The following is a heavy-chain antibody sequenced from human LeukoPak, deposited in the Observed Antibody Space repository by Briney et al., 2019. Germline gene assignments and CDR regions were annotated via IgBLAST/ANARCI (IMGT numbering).Heavy chain of an antibody. Sequence: LETLSLTCTVSGGSISSYYWSWIRQPPGKGLEWIGYIYYSGTTNYNPSLKSRVTISVDTSKNQFSLKLSSVTAADTAVYYCARDGSSPDSNWFDPWGQGTLVTVSS. CDR2: IYYSGTT. V-gene: IGHV4-59*01. J-gene: IGHJ5*02. CDR3: ARDGSSPDSNWFDP. CDR1: GGSISSYY.